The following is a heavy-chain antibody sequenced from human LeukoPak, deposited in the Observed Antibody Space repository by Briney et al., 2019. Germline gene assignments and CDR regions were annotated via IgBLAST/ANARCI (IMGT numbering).Heavy chain of an antibody. D-gene: IGHD4-17*01. V-gene: IGHV1-69*04. Sequence: SVKVSCKASGGTFSSYAISWVRQAPGQGLEWMGRIIPIFGIANYAQKFQGRVTITADKSTSTAYMELSSLRSEDTAVYYCARDRSNGTEMTTVTNFDYWSQGTLVTVSS. CDR2: IIPIFGIA. J-gene: IGHJ4*02. CDR1: GGTFSSYA. CDR3: ARDRSNGTEMTTVTNFDY.